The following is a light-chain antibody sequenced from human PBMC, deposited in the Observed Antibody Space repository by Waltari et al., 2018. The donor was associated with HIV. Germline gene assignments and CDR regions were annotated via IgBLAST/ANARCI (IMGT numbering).Light chain of an antibody. CDR1: QSISTW. J-gene: IGKJ1*01. CDR2: KAS. Sequence: DIQMTQSPSALSASVGARITITCRASQSISTWLAWYQQKPGKAPKILVSKASSLESGVPPRFSGSGSGTEFTLTINNLQPDDFATYYCQQYNTSSPWTFGQGTKVDI. CDR3: QQYNTSSPWT. V-gene: IGKV1-5*03.